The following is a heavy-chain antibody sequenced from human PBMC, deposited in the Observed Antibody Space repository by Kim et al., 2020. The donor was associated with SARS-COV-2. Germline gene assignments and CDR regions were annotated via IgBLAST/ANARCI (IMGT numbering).Heavy chain of an antibody. D-gene: IGHD6-19*01. V-gene: IGHV3-9*01. J-gene: IGHJ4*02. CDR3: AKGMRAVAGWGVDY. Sequence: GGSLRLSCAASGFTFDDYAMHWVRQAPGKGLEWVSGISWNSGSIGYADSVKGRFTISRDNAKNSLYLQMNSLRAEDTALYYCAKGMRAVAGWGVDYWGQGTLVTVSS. CDR1: GFTFDDYA. CDR2: ISWNSGSI.